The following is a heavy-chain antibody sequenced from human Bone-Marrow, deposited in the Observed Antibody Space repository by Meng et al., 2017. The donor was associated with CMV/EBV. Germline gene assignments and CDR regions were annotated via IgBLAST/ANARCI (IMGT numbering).Heavy chain of an antibody. V-gene: IGHV1-8*03. J-gene: IGHJ5*02. D-gene: IGHD3-22*01. CDR1: GYTFTSYD. CDR3: AREDYYDSSGFSPGRFDP. CDR2: MNPNSGNT. Sequence: ASVKVSCKASGYTFTSYDINWVRQATGQGLEWMGWMNPNSGNTGYAQKFQGRVTITRNTSISTAYMELSSLRSEDTAVYYCAREDYYDSSGFSPGRFDPWGQGTLVTVSS.